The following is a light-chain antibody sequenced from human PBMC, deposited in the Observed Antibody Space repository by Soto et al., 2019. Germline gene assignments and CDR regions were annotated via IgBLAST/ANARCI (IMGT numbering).Light chain of an antibody. Sequence: EIVMTQSPATLSVSPGERATLSCRASQSVSSKIAWYQQKPGQAPRLLIYGASTRATGIPARFSGSGSGTEFTLTISSLQSEDFAVYYCQQHNNWPPWAFGQGTKVEIK. CDR1: QSVSSK. J-gene: IGKJ1*01. CDR2: GAS. V-gene: IGKV3-15*01. CDR3: QQHNNWPPWA.